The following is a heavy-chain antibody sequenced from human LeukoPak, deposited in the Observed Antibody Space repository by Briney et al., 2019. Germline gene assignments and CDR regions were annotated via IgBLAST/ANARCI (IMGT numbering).Heavy chain of an antibody. J-gene: IGHJ6*02. Sequence: GESLKISSKGSGYSFTSYWIGWVRQMPGKGLEWMGIIYPGDSDTRYSPSFQGQVTISADKSISTAYLQWSSLKASDTAMYYCARGTQGDTVTPDYGMDVWGQGTTVTVSS. D-gene: IGHD4-17*01. CDR2: IYPGDSDT. CDR3: ARGTQGDTVTPDYGMDV. CDR1: GYSFTSYW. V-gene: IGHV5-51*01.